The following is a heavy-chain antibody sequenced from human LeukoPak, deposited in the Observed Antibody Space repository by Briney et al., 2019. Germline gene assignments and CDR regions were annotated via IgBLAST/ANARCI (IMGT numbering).Heavy chain of an antibody. CDR2: ISAYNGNT. J-gene: IGHJ3*02. Sequence: GASVKVSCKASGYTFTSYGISWVRQAPGQGLEWMGWISAYNGNTNYAQKLQGRVTMTTDTSTSTAYMELRSLRSDDTAVYYCARVPPTPDVYYDSSGSRGFVFDIWGQGTMVTVSS. CDR1: GYTFTSYG. V-gene: IGHV1-18*01. D-gene: IGHD3-22*01. CDR3: ARVPPTPDVYYDSSGSRGFVFDI.